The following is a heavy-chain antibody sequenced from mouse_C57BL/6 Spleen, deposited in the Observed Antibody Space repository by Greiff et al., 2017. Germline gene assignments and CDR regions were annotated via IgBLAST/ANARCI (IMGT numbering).Heavy chain of an antibody. CDR3: ARDITTVVARAMDY. D-gene: IGHD1-1*01. CDR2: ISSGSSTI. CDR1: GFTFSDYG. Sequence: EVQGVESGGGLVKPGGSLKLSCAASGFTFSDYGMHWVRQAPEKGLEWVAYISSGSSTIYYADTVKGRFTISRDNAKNTLFLQMTSLRSEDTAMYYCARDITTVVARAMDYWGQGTSVTVSS. V-gene: IGHV5-17*01. J-gene: IGHJ4*01.